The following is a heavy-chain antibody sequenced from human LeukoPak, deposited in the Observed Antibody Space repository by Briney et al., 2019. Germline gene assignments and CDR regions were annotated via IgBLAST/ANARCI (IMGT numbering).Heavy chain of an antibody. Sequence: GGSLRLSCAASGFTFSSYWMNWARQAPGKGLEWVASINHNGNVNYYVDSVKGRFTISRDNAKNLLYLQMSNLRAEDTAVYFCARGGGLDAWGQGAAVTVSS. CDR1: GFTFSSYW. J-gene: IGHJ6*02. CDR3: ARGGGLDA. V-gene: IGHV3-7*03. D-gene: IGHD3-16*01. CDR2: INHNGNVN.